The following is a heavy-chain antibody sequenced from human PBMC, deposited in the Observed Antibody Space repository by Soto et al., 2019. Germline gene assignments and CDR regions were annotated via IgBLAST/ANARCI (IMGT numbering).Heavy chain of an antibody. CDR3: ARGGGLKTVATIRGYGMDV. Sequence: SETLSLTCAVYGGSFSGYYWSWIRQPPGKGLEWIGEINHSGSTNYNPSLKSRVTISVDTSKNQFSLKLSSVTAADTAVYYCARGGGLKTVATIRGYGMDVWGQGTTVTVSS. CDR2: INHSGST. CDR1: GGSFSGYY. V-gene: IGHV4-34*01. D-gene: IGHD5-12*01. J-gene: IGHJ6*02.